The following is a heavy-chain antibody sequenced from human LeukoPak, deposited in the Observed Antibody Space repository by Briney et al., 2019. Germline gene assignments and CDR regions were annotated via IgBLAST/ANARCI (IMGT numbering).Heavy chain of an antibody. CDR3: ARDENYGYNRPYYFDC. CDR2: ITTSSSSI. CDR1: GFTFSSYS. D-gene: IGHD5-18*01. J-gene: IGHJ4*02. V-gene: IGHV3-48*04. Sequence: QPGRSLRLSCAASGFTFSSYSMNWVRQAPGKGLEWLSYITTSSSSIYYADSVKGRFTISRDNAKNSLYLQMNSLGAEDTAVYYCARDENYGYNRPYYFDCWGQGTLVTVSS.